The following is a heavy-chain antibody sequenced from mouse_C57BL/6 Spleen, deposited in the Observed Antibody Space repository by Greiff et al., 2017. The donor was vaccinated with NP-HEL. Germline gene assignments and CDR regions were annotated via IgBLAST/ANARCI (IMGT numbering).Heavy chain of an antibody. J-gene: IGHJ2*01. D-gene: IGHD2-4*01. Sequence: EVQLQQSGGGLVQPGGSLSLSCAASGFTFTDYYMSWVRQPPGKALEWLGFIRNKANGYTTEYSASVKGRFTISRDNSQSILYLQMNALRAEDSATYYCARPHMITTFFDYWGQGTTLTVSS. CDR2: IRNKANGYTT. V-gene: IGHV7-3*01. CDR1: GFTFTDYY. CDR3: ARPHMITTFFDY.